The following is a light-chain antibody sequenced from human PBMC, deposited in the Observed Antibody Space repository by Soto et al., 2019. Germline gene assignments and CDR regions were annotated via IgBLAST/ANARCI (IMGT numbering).Light chain of an antibody. Sequence: HSVLTHPPSASGSPGQSFTISCTGTSSDIGAYIYVSWYQQHPGKAPKLMISEVSRRPSGVPERFSGSKSGNTASLTVSGLQADDEAHYYCSSYAGSNNLVFGTGTKV. V-gene: IGLV2-8*01. CDR1: SSDIGAYIY. CDR2: EVS. J-gene: IGLJ1*01. CDR3: SSYAGSNNLV.